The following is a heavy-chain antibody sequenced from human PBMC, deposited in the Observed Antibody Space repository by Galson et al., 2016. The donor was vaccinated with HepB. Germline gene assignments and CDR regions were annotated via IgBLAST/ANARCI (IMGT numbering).Heavy chain of an antibody. J-gene: IGHJ6*02. CDR2: ISYDGSKK. Sequence: FSNYAMNWVRRAPGKGLEWVAVISYDGSKKYYADSVKGRFTISRDNAKNTLYVQMNSLRAEDTAVYYCARRYSSQHYYYYAMDVWGQGTTDTVSS. V-gene: IGHV3-30*04. CDR1: FSNYA. D-gene: IGHD6-13*01. CDR3: ARRYSSQHYYYYAMDV.